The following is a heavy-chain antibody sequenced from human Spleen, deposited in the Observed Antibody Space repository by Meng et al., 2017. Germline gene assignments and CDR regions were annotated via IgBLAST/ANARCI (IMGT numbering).Heavy chain of an antibody. Sequence: ASVKVSCKASGYTFTGYFMHWVRQAPGQGLEWMGRIDPNKGDTDYAQKFQGRVTMTGDTSISTAYMELSGLRSDDTAMYYCARDEDISAAGKLFGDYWGQGTLVTVSS. CDR2: IDPNKGDT. J-gene: IGHJ4*02. D-gene: IGHD6-13*01. CDR3: ARDEDISAAGKLFGDY. CDR1: GYTFTGYF. V-gene: IGHV1-2*06.